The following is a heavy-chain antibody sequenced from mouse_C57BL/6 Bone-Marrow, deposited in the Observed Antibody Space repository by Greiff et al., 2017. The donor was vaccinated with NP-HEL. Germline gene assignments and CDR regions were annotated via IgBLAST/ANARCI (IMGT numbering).Heavy chain of an antibody. CDR2: ISSGSSTI. CDR3: AREITTVGYAMDY. CDR1: GFTFSDYG. V-gene: IGHV5-17*01. J-gene: IGHJ4*01. Sequence: EVKLVESGGGLVKPGGSLKLSCAASGFTFSDYGMHWVRQAPEKGLEWVAYISSGSSTIYYADTVKGRFTISRDNAKNTLFLQMTSLRSEDTAMYYCAREITTVGYAMDYWGQGTSVTVSS. D-gene: IGHD1-1*01.